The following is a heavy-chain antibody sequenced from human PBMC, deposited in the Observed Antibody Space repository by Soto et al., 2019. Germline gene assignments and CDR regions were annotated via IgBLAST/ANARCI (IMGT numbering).Heavy chain of an antibody. J-gene: IGHJ5*02. D-gene: IGHD3-16*02. Sequence: EVQLLESGGGLVQPGGSLRLSCAASGFTFSSYAMSWVRQAPGKGLEWVSAISGSGGSTYYADSVKGRFTISRDNSKNTLYLQMNSLRAEDAAVYYCGHNLGELSLYWWFDPWGQGTLVTVSS. CDR3: GHNLGELSLYWWFDP. CDR2: ISGSGGST. V-gene: IGHV3-23*01. CDR1: GFTFSSYA.